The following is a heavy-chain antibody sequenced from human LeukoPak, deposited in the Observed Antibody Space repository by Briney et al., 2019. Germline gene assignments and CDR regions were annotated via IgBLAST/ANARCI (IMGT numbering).Heavy chain of an antibody. D-gene: IGHD3-3*01. CDR3: ARGEGFWSGYYTGLAFDI. J-gene: IGHJ3*02. CDR2: MNPNSGNT. V-gene: IGHV1-8*01. Sequence: ASVKVSCKTSGYTFTSYAINWVRQATGQGLEWMGWMNPNSGNTGYAQKFQGRVTMTRNTSISTAYMEPSSLRSEDTAVYYCARGEGFWSGYYTGLAFDIWGQGTMVTVSS. CDR1: GYTFTSYA.